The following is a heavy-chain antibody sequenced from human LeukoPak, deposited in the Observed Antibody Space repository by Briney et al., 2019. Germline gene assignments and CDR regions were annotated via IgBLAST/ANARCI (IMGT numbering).Heavy chain of an antibody. J-gene: IGHJ4*02. CDR1: GFTFSSYA. Sequence: GSLRLSCAASGFTFSSYAMSWVRQAPEKGLEWVSTISGSGGGTYYVDSVKGRFTISRDDSKNTLYLQMNSLRDEDTAVYYCARGVGYYGSGSYHFDYWGQGTLVTVSS. CDR3: ARGVGYYGSGSYHFDY. D-gene: IGHD3-10*01. CDR2: ISGSGGGT. V-gene: IGHV3-23*01.